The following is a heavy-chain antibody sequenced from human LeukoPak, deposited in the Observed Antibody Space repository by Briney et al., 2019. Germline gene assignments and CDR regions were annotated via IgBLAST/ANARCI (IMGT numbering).Heavy chain of an antibody. J-gene: IGHJ4*02. D-gene: IGHD1-14*01. V-gene: IGHV1-18*01. CDR1: GYTFTSYG. CDR2: ISAYNGNT. Sequence: GASVKVSCKASGYTFTSYGISWVRQAPGQGLEWMGWISAYNGNTNYAQKLQGRVTMTTDTSKSKDYMELRSLRAGDRAGYYCARRGVNQSYFDYWGQGTLVTVSS. CDR3: ARRGVNQSYFDY.